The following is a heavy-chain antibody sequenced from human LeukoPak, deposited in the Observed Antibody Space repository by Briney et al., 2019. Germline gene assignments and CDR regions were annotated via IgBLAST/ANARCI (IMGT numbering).Heavy chain of an antibody. D-gene: IGHD5-12*01. CDR2: MNPNSGNT. J-gene: IGHJ6*02. CDR3: ARVPERGYSGYYYYYGMDV. CDR1: GYTFTSYD. V-gene: IGHV1-8*01. Sequence: GASVKVSCKASGYTFTSYDINWVRQATGQGLEWMGWMNPNSGNTGYAQKSQGRVTMTRNTSISTAYMELSSLRSEDTAVYYCARVPERGYSGYYYYYGMDVWGQGTTVTVSS.